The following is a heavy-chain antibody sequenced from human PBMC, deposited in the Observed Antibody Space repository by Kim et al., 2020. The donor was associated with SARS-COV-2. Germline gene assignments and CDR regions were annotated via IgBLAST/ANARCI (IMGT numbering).Heavy chain of an antibody. J-gene: IGHJ5*02. Sequence: SVKVSCKASGGTFSSYAISWVRQAPGQGLEWMGRIIPILGIANYAQKFQGRVTITADKSTSTAYMELSSLRSEDTAVYYCAREGNSSSWYAAVFGNWFDPWGQGTLVTVSS. D-gene: IGHD6-13*01. CDR2: IIPILGIA. CDR3: AREGNSSSWYAAVFGNWFDP. CDR1: GGTFSSYA. V-gene: IGHV1-69*04.